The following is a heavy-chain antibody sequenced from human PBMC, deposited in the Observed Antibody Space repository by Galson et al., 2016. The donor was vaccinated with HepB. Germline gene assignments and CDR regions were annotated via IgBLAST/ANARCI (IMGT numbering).Heavy chain of an antibody. CDR3: ARVNYYGSGREMHDY. Sequence: SLRLSCAASGFTFNRRGMHWVRQAPGKGLEWVSSISSSSSYIYYADSVKGRFTISRDNAKNSLYLQMNSLRAEDTAVYYCARVNYYGSGREMHDYWGQGTLVTVSS. CDR1: GFTFNRRG. V-gene: IGHV3-21*01. D-gene: IGHD3-10*01. CDR2: ISSSSSYI. J-gene: IGHJ4*02.